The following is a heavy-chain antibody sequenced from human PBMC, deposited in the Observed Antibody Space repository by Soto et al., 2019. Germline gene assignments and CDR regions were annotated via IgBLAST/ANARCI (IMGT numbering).Heavy chain of an antibody. CDR2: ISSSSSYI. V-gene: IGHV3-21*01. Sequence: GGSLRLSCAASGFTFSSYSMNWVRQAPGKGLEWVSSISSSSSYIYYADSVKGRFTISRDNAKNSLYLQMNSLRAEDTAVYYCARDLLAVAGPYDYWGQGTLVTVS. J-gene: IGHJ4*02. CDR3: ARDLLAVAGPYDY. D-gene: IGHD6-19*01. CDR1: GFTFSSYS.